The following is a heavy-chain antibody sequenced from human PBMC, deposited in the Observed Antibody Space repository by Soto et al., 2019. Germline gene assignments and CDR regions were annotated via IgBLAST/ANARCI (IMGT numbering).Heavy chain of an antibody. D-gene: IGHD3-9*01. Sequence: GASVKVSCKASGYTFTSYYMHWVRQAPGQGLEWMGIINPSGGSTSYAQKFQGRVTMTRDTSTSTVYMELSSLRSEDTAVYYCARGYYDILTGYDNYFDYWGQGTLVTVSS. CDR2: INPSGGST. V-gene: IGHV1-46*03. CDR3: ARGYYDILTGYDNYFDY. J-gene: IGHJ4*02. CDR1: GYTFTSYY.